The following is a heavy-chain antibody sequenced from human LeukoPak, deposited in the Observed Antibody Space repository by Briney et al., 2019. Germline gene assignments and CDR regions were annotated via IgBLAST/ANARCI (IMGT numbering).Heavy chain of an antibody. CDR1: GYTFTSYG. Sequence: ASVKVSCKASGYTFTSYGISWVRQAPGQGLEWMGWISAYNGNTNYAQKLQGRVTMTTDTSTSTAYMELRSLRSDDTAVYYCARVVPAAPRPISYWYFDLWGRGTLVTVSS. V-gene: IGHV1-18*01. D-gene: IGHD2-2*01. CDR3: ARVVPAAPRPISYWYFDL. CDR2: ISAYNGNT. J-gene: IGHJ2*01.